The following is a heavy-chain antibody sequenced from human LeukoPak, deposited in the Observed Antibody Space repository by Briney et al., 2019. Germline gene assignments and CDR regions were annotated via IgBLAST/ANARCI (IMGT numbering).Heavy chain of an antibody. Sequence: SETLSLTCAVYGGSFSGDYWSWIRQFPGKGLEWIGEINYSGSTNYNPSLKSRVTISVDTSKNQFSLKLLSVTAADTAVYYCARTAPRGSHWTWLDPWGQGTLVTVSS. V-gene: IGHV4-34*01. CDR1: GGSFSGDY. CDR3: ARTAPRGSHWTWLDP. J-gene: IGHJ5*02. CDR2: INYSGST. D-gene: IGHD3-16*01.